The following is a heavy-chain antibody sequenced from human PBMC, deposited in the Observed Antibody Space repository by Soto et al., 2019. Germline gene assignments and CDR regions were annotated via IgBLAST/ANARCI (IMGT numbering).Heavy chain of an antibody. CDR2: IYYSGNT. Sequence: SETLSLTCTVSGGSIGSSSYYWGWIRQSPGKGLEWIGNIYYSGNTFYNPSLQSRVAISVDTSKNQFYLHLSSVTAADTAIFYCASIAAPGTTHFDFWGQGTLITVSS. J-gene: IGHJ4*02. D-gene: IGHD6-13*01. CDR1: GGSIGSSSYY. V-gene: IGHV4-39*01. CDR3: ASIAAPGTTHFDF.